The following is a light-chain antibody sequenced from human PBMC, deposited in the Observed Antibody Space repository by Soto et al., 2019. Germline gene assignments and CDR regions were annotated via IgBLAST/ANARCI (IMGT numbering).Light chain of an antibody. CDR3: AAWDDSLRGVV. J-gene: IGLJ2*01. V-gene: IGLV1-44*01. CDR1: SSNIGSNT. CDR2: SNS. Sequence: QPVLTQPPSASGTPGQRVTISCSGSSSNIGSNTVDWYQQLPGTAPKLLMYSNSQRPSGVPDRFSGSKSGTSASLAISGLQSEDEADYYCAAWDDSLRGVVFGGGTKVTVL.